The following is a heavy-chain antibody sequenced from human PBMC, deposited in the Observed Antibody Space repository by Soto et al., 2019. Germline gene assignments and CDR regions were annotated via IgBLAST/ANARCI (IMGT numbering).Heavy chain of an antibody. CDR3: ARGRRGVVVPAAINYFDY. CDR2: IYYSGST. D-gene: IGHD2-2*01. V-gene: IGHV4-31*03. CDR1: GGSISSGGYY. J-gene: IGHJ4*02. Sequence: SETLSLTCTVSGGSISSGGYYWSWIRQHPGKGLEWTGYIYYSGSTYYNPSLKSRVTISVDTSKNQFSLKLSSVTAADTAVYYCARGRRGVVVPAAINYFDYWGQGTLVTVSS.